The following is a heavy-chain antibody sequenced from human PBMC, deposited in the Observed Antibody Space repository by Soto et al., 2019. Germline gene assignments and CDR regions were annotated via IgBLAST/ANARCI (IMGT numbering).Heavy chain of an antibody. CDR3: TRELIVGTSDS. V-gene: IGHV3-21*01. J-gene: IGHJ4*02. Sequence: WGSLRLSCAASGFTFNTYSMNWVRQAPGKGLEWVSSITSGSKYIYYADSVRGRFTISRDNAKNSLYLQMNSLRAEDTALYYCTRELIVGTSDSWGQGTLVTVSS. CDR2: ITSGSKYI. CDR1: GFTFNTYS. D-gene: IGHD1-7*01.